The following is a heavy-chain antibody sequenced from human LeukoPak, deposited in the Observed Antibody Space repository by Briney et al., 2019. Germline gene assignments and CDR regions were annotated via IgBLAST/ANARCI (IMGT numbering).Heavy chain of an antibody. CDR2: IYTSGSI. V-gene: IGHV4-61*02. CDR1: GGSLSSGSYY. D-gene: IGHD3-10*01. J-gene: IGHJ6*02. Sequence: SQTLSLTCTVYGGSLSSGSYYWSWIRQPAGKGLEWIGRIYTSGSINYKPSVKSRVTISVDTSQNQFSLKLRSVTAAGTGVYYCGRAEALSSYYYYYGMDVWGQGTTVTVSS. CDR3: GRAEALSSYYYYYGMDV.